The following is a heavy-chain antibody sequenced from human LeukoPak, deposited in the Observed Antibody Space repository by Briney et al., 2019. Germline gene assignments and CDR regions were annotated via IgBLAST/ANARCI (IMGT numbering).Heavy chain of an antibody. J-gene: IGHJ6*02. CDR2: IYGGGDT. Sequence: PGGSLRLSCAASGFTFDDYGMTWVRQAPGKGLEWVSTIYGGGDTYYEDSVKGRFTISRDNSRNTLHLQLNSLRVEDTAQYYCAREGPYYGMDVWGQGTTVTVS. CDR1: GFTFDDYG. D-gene: IGHD2-21*01. V-gene: IGHV3-53*01. CDR3: AREGPYYGMDV.